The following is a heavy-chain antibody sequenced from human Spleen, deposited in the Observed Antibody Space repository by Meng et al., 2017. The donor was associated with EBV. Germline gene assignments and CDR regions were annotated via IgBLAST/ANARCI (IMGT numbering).Heavy chain of an antibody. CDR3: ATTVSDYFDSPPDY. D-gene: IGHD3-22*01. J-gene: IGHJ4*02. V-gene: IGHV1-2*06. CDR2: VHPDTGGT. Sequence: QVQMVESGAEVKKPGASVKVSCKASGYTFIGYYIHGVRQAPEQGLEWMGRVHPDTGGTVYAQKFQGRVTMTADTSISTAYMELRSLGSDDTAVFYCATTVSDYFDSPPDYWGQGTLVTVSS. CDR1: GYTFIGYY.